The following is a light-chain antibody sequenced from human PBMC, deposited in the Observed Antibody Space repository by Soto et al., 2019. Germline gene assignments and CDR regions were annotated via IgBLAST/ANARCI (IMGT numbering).Light chain of an antibody. J-gene: IGLJ1*01. CDR1: SANIGAGYD. V-gene: IGLV1-40*01. Sequence: QSALTQPPSVSGAPGQRVTISCTGSSANIGAGYDVNWYQQLPGTAPKLLMYGNNNRPSGVPDRFSGSKSGTSASLAVTGLQAEDEADYYGQSYDSGLSAYVFGTGTKVTVL. CDR3: QSYDSGLSAYV. CDR2: GNN.